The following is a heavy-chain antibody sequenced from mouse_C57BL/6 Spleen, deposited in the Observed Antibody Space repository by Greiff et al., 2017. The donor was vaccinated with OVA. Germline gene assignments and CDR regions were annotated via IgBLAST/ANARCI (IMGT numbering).Heavy chain of an antibody. CDR1: GYTFTSYW. Sequence: QVQLQQPGAELVKPGASVKMSCKASGYTFTSYWITWVKQRPGQGLEWIGDIYPGSGSTNYNEKLKSKATLTVDTSPSPSYMQLSSLTSEDSAVYYCASYYGSSYWYFDVWGTGTTVTVSS. CDR2: IYPGSGST. CDR3: ASYYGSSYWYFDV. J-gene: IGHJ1*03. V-gene: IGHV1-55*01. D-gene: IGHD1-1*01.